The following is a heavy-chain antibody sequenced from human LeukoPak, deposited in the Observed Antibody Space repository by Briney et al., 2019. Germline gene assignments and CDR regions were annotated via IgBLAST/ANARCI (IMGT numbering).Heavy chain of an antibody. CDR2: INPNSGGT. V-gene: IGHV1-2*02. CDR1: GYTFTGYY. D-gene: IGHD2-2*01. Sequence: ASVKVSCKASGYTFTGYYMHWVRQAPGQGVEWMGWINPNSGGTNYAQNFQGRVTMTRDTSISTAYMELSRLRSDDTAVYYCARTTYCSSTSCRNGFDYWGQGTLVTVSS. J-gene: IGHJ4*02. CDR3: ARTTYCSSTSCRNGFDY.